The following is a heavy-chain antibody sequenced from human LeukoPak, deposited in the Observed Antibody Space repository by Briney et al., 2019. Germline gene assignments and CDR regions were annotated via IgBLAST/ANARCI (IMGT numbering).Heavy chain of an antibody. Sequence: SETPSLTCTVSGGSISSNSYYWGWIRQPPGKGLEWIGNIFDSGRTYYTPSLKSRVTISIDTSKNQFSLRLNSVTAADTAVYYCARSIGDIVATISLGHDNWFDPWGQGTLVTVSS. CDR1: GGSISSNSYY. V-gene: IGHV4-39*01. D-gene: IGHD5-12*01. CDR2: IFDSGRT. J-gene: IGHJ5*02. CDR3: ARSIGDIVATISLGHDNWFDP.